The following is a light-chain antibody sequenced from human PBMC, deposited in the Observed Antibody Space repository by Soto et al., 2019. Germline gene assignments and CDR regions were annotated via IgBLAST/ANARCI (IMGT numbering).Light chain of an antibody. J-gene: IGKJ2*01. CDR3: QQYNDWPRT. CDR2: GAS. CDR1: QSVSSS. Sequence: EIVMTQSPATLSVSPGERVTLSCRAGQSVSSSLAWYQQKPGQAPRLLIYGASARATGIPARFSGSGSGTEFTLTISSLQSEDFAVYYCQQYNDWPRTFGQGTKLEIK. V-gene: IGKV3-15*01.